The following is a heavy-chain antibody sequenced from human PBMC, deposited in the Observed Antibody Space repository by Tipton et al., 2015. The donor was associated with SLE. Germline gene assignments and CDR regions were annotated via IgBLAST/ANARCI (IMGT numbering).Heavy chain of an antibody. CDR2: IYTSGST. V-gene: IGHV4-61*02. J-gene: IGHJ3*02. Sequence: TLSLTCTVSGASISSGSYYWSWIRQPAGKGLEWIGRIYTSGSTNYNPSLKSRVTMSVDTSKNQFSLKLSSVTAADTAVYYCARDQTTTGTDAFDIWGQGTMVTVSS. D-gene: IGHD4-17*01. CDR1: GASISSGSYY. CDR3: ARDQTTTGTDAFDI.